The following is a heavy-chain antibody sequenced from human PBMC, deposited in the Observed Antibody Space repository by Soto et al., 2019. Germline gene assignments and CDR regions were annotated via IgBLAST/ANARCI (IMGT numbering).Heavy chain of an antibody. Sequence: QVQLVQSGAEEKKPGASVKVSCKASGYTFTSYAMHWVRQAPGQRLEWMGWINAGNGNTKYSQKFQGRVTITRDTSASTDYMKLSSLRAEDAAVYYCAGAWVVVTAPDYWGQGTLVTVSS. D-gene: IGHD2-21*02. J-gene: IGHJ4*02. V-gene: IGHV1-3*05. CDR2: INAGNGNT. CDR1: GYTFTSYA. CDR3: AGAWVVVTAPDY.